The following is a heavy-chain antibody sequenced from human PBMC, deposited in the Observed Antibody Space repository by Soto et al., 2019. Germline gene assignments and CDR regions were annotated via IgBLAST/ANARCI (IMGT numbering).Heavy chain of an antibody. CDR1: GYTFTDYY. V-gene: IGHV1-2*02. Sequence: ASVKVSCKASGYTFTDYYVHWVRQAPGQGLEWMGWINPNSGGTKSAQKFQGRVTMTRDTSISTAYMELSRLRSDDTAVYYCARRKGDYYDSSGYHYYFDYWGQGTLSPSPQ. D-gene: IGHD3-22*01. CDR3: ARRKGDYYDSSGYHYYFDY. CDR2: INPNSGGT. J-gene: IGHJ4*02.